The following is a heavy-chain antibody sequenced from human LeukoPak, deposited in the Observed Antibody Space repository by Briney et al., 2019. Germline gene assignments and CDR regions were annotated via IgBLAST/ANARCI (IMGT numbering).Heavy chain of an antibody. CDR1: GYTFTSYD. CDR2: MNPNNGNA. D-gene: IGHD6-19*01. V-gene: IGHV1-8*01. Sequence: ASVKVSCKASGYTFTSYDINWVRQATGQGLEWMGWMNPNNGNADYAQKFQGRVTLTRNTSITTAYMELSSLKSEDTAVYYCSRGGPVAGTHKYFQHWGQGTLVTVSS. J-gene: IGHJ1*01. CDR3: SRGGPVAGTHKYFQH.